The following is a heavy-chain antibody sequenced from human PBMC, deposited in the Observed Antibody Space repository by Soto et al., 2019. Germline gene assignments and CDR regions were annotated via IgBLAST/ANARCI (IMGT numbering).Heavy chain of an antibody. V-gene: IGHV4-59*01. CDR2: IYYSGST. CDR1: GGSISSYY. CDR3: ARDLNMYYFDY. Sequence: SETLSLTCTVSGGSISSYYWSWIRQPPGKGLEWIGYIYYSGSTNYNPSLKSRVTISVDTSKNQFSLKLSSVTAADTAVYYCARDLNMYYFDYWGQGTLVTVSS. J-gene: IGHJ4*02.